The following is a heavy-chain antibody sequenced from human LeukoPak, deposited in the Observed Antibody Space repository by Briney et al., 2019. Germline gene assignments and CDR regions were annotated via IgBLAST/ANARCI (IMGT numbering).Heavy chain of an antibody. CDR2: ISSSGSTT. D-gene: IGHD3-3*01. Sequence: GGSLRLSCAASGFTFSDYYMSWIRQAPGKGLEWVSYISSSGSTTYYADSVKGRFTISRDNARNSLYLQMNSLRAEDTAVYYCAREPEEEWLLLDYWGQGALVTVSS. J-gene: IGHJ4*02. CDR1: GFTFSDYY. CDR3: AREPEEEWLLLDY. V-gene: IGHV3-11*04.